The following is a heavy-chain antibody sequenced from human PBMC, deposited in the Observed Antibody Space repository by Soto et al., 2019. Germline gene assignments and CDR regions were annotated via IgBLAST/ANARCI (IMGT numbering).Heavy chain of an antibody. D-gene: IGHD2-2*01. CDR1: GYTFTNYD. V-gene: IGHV1-8*01. J-gene: IGHJ4*02. CDR2: MNPNSGNT. Sequence: ASVKVSCKASGYTFTNYDINWVRQATGQGLEWMGWMNPNSGNTGYAQKLQGRVTMTRNTSMSTASMELSSLRSEDTAVYYCARGQMICTSSSCPYFFDYWAQGTLVTVSS. CDR3: ARGQMICTSSSCPYFFDY.